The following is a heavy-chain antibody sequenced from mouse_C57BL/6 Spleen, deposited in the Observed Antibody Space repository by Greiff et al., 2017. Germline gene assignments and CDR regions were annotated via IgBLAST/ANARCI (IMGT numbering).Heavy chain of an antibody. J-gene: IGHJ4*01. Sequence: QVQLQQPGAELVRPGSSVKLSCKASGYTFTSYWMDWVKQRPGQGLEWIGNIYPSDSETHYNQRFKDKATLTVDKSSSTAYMQLSSLTSEDSAVYYCARSDSNDYAMDYWGQGTAVTVSS. V-gene: IGHV1-61*01. CDR2: IYPSDSET. D-gene: IGHD2-5*01. CDR1: GYTFTSYW. CDR3: ARSDSNDYAMDY.